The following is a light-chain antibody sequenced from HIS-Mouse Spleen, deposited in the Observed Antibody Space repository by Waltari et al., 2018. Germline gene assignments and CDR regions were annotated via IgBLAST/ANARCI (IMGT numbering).Light chain of an antibody. CDR2: DDS. CDR1: ALPKKY. J-gene: IGLJ1*01. V-gene: IGLV3-21*02. CDR3: QVWDSSSDRV. Sequence: SYELTQPPSVSVSPGQTARITCSGDALPKKYAYWYQRKPGQAPVLVVYDDSDRPSGIPERFSGSNSGNTATLTISRVEAGDEADYYCQVWDSSSDRVFGTGTKVTVL.